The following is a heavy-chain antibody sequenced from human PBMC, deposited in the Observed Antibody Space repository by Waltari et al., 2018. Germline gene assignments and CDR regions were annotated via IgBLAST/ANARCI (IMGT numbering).Heavy chain of an antibody. CDR2: IRYDGSNK. D-gene: IGHD2-15*01. CDR3: AKGSRAAPNDY. CDR1: GFTFSSYG. Sequence: QVQLVESGGGVVQPGGSLRLSCAASGFTFSSYGMHWVRQAPGKGLEWVAFIRYDGSNKYYADAVKGRFTISRDNSKNTLYLQMNSLRAEDTAVYYCAKGSRAAPNDYWGQGTLVTVSS. J-gene: IGHJ4*02. V-gene: IGHV3-30*02.